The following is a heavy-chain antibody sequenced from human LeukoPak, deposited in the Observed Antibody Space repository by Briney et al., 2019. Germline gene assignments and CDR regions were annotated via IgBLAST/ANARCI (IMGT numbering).Heavy chain of an antibody. Sequence: GGSLRLSCAASGFTFSSYAMSWVRQAPGRGLGWVSAISGSGGSAYHADSVKGRFTISRDNSKNTLYLQMNSLRAEDTAVYYCARAFDVPAAYDYWGQGTLVTVSS. D-gene: IGHD2-2*01. V-gene: IGHV3-23*01. CDR3: ARAFDVPAAYDY. CDR1: GFTFSSYA. J-gene: IGHJ4*02. CDR2: ISGSGGSA.